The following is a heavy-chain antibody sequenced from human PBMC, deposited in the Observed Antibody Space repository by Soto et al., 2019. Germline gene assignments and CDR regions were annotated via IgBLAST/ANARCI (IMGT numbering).Heavy chain of an antibody. Sequence: DVQLVESGGGLVQPGRSLRLSCAASGFTFDDYAMHWVRQAPGKGLEWVSGISWNSGSIGYADSVKGRFTISRDNAKNSLYLQMNSLRAEDTALYYCAKDTNSSSWYLNYGMDVWGQGTTVTVSS. CDR2: ISWNSGSI. J-gene: IGHJ6*02. CDR1: GFTFDDYA. CDR3: AKDTNSSSWYLNYGMDV. V-gene: IGHV3-9*01. D-gene: IGHD6-13*01.